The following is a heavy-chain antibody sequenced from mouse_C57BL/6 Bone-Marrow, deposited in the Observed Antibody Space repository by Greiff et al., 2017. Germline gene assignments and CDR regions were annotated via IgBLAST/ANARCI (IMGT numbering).Heavy chain of an antibody. V-gene: IGHV5-12*01. Sequence: EVHLVESGGGLVQPGGSLKLSCAASGFTFSDYSMYWVRQTPEKRLEWVAYISNGGGSTYYPDTVKGRFTISRDNAKNTLYLQMSRLKSEDTAMYYCARDGNAYAMDYWGQGTSVTVSS. CDR2: ISNGGGST. D-gene: IGHD2-1*01. J-gene: IGHJ4*01. CDR1: GFTFSDYS. CDR3: ARDGNAYAMDY.